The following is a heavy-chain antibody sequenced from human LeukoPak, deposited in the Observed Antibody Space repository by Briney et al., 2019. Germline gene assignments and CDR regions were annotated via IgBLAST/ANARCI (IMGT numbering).Heavy chain of an antibody. V-gene: IGHV4-34*01. Sequence: PSETLSLTCAVYGGSFSGYYWSWIRQPPGKGLEWIGEINHSGSTNYNPSLKSRVTISVDTSKNQFSLKPSSVTAADTAVYYCARGIHYYYGSYLFDYWGQGTLVTVSS. CDR1: GGSFSGYY. D-gene: IGHD3-10*01. J-gene: IGHJ4*02. CDR3: ARGIHYYYGSYLFDY. CDR2: INHSGST.